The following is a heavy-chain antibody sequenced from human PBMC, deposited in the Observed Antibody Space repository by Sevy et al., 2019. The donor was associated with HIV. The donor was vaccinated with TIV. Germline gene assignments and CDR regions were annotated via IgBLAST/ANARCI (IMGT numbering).Heavy chain of an antibody. Sequence: GGSLRLSCAASGFTFSDHYMDWVRQAPGKGLEWVGRTRNKANSYTTEYAASVKGRFTISRDDSKNSLYLQMNSLKTEDTAVYYCARGFVDTAMPNYYYYYMDVWGKGTTVTVSS. J-gene: IGHJ6*03. D-gene: IGHD5-18*01. CDR1: GFTFSDHY. CDR3: ARGFVDTAMPNYYYYYMDV. V-gene: IGHV3-72*01. CDR2: TRNKANSYTT.